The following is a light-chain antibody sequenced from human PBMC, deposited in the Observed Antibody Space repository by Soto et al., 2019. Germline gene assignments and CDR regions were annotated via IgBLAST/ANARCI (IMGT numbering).Light chain of an antibody. J-gene: IGLJ2*01. CDR3: GTWDNSMSAGV. Sequence: QSVLTQSPSVSAAPGQKVTISCSGSSSNIGDNFVSWYQQLPGTAPKLLIYENDKRPSGIPDRFSGSKSGTSATLGITGVQTGDEADYYCGTWDNSMSAGVFGGGTKLTVL. V-gene: IGLV1-51*01. CDR2: END. CDR1: SSNIGDNF.